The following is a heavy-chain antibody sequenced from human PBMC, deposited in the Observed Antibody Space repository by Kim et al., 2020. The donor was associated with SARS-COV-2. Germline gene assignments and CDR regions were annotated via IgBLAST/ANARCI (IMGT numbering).Heavy chain of an antibody. V-gene: IGHV4-61*06. D-gene: IGHD1-26*01. CDR3: ACNVGSTPDYYFDY. J-gene: IGHJ4*02. Sequence: YPSLKGRGTISGDTSKNQFSLNMRSVTAADTAVYYCACNVGSTPDYYFDYWGRGALVTVSS.